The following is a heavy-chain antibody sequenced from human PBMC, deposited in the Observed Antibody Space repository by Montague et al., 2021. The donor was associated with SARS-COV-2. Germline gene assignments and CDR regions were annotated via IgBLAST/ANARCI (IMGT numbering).Heavy chain of an antibody. V-gene: IGHV4-34*01. Sequence: SETLSLTCAVYGGSFSGYYWTWIRQSPGKGLEWIAEINHSGTTNYNFNPSLRSRVTISVDTSKNQFSLKLSSVTAADTGVYYCARWDTHTLTLIGLRGKSASDYWGQGTLVTVSS. J-gene: IGHJ4*02. CDR2: INHSGTT. CDR1: GGSFSGYY. CDR3: ARWDTHTLTLIGLRGKSASDY. D-gene: IGHD3-9*01.